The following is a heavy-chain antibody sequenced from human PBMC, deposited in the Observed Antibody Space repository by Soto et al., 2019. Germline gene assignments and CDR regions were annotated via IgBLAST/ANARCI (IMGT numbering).Heavy chain of an antibody. D-gene: IGHD3-3*01. Sequence: ASVKVSCKASGGTFSSYAISWVRQAPGQGLEWMGGIIPIFGTANYAQKFQGRVTITADESTSTAYMELSSLRSEDTAVYYCARVFTIQRYYYYYGMDVWGQGTTVTVSS. CDR2: IIPIFGTA. J-gene: IGHJ6*02. CDR3: ARVFTIQRYYYYYGMDV. CDR1: GGTFSSYA. V-gene: IGHV1-69*13.